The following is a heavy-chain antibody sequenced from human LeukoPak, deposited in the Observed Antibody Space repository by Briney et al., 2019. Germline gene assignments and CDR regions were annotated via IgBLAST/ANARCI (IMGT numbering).Heavy chain of an antibody. CDR2: ISYDGSNK. J-gene: IGHJ4*02. V-gene: IGHV3-30*04. CDR3: ARDGGVYYYGSGSYYYY. CDR1: GFTFSSYA. D-gene: IGHD3-10*01. Sequence: GRSLRLSCAASGFTFSSYAMHWVRQAPGKGLEWVAVISYDGSNKYYADSVKGRFTISRDNSKNTLYPQMNSLRAEDTAVYYCARDGGVYYYGSGSYYYYWGQGTLVTVSS.